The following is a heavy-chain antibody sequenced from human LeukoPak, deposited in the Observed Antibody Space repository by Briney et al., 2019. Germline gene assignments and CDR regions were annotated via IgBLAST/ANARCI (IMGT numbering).Heavy chain of an antibody. J-gene: IGHJ4*02. CDR2: IIPILGIA. Sequence: SVKVSCKASGGTFSSYAISWVRQAPGQGLEWMGRIIPILGIANYAQKFQGRGTITADKSTSSAYMELSSLRSEDTAVYYCARVPTSKLLWFGEIDYWGQGTLVTVSS. CDR3: ARVPTSKLLWFGEIDY. V-gene: IGHV1-69*04. D-gene: IGHD3-10*01. CDR1: GGTFSSYA.